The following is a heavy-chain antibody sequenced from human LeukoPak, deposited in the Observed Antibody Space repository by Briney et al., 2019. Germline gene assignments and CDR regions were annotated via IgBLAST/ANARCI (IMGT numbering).Heavy chain of an antibody. V-gene: IGHV3-20*04. D-gene: IGHD4-11*01. CDR1: GFTFDDYG. CDR2: INWNGGST. J-gene: IGHJ4*02. Sequence: RPGGSLRLSCAASGFTFDDYGMSWVRQAPGKGLEWVSGINWNGGSTGYADSVKGRFTISRDNSKNTLYLQMNSLRAEDTAVYYCAKDPGNLYSNYIGRHVHLYYWGQGTLVTVSS. CDR3: AKDPGNLYSNYIGRHVHLYY.